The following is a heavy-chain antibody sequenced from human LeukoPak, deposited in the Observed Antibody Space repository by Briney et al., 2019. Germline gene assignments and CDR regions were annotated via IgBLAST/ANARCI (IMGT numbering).Heavy chain of an antibody. D-gene: IGHD1-26*01. CDR2: IKQDGSEK. V-gene: IGHV3-7*01. Sequence: PGGSLRLSCAASGFTFSNYWMTGVRQAPEKGLEWVANIKQDGSEKYYVDSVKGRFTISRDNAKNSLYLQVNSLRAEDTAVYYCVRDTGGSGSYPDYWGPGTLVTVSS. CDR1: GFTFSNYW. J-gene: IGHJ4*02. CDR3: VRDTGGSGSYPDY.